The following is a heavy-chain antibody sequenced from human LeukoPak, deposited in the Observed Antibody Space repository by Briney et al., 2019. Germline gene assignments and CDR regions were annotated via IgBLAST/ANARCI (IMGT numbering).Heavy chain of an antibody. CDR3: AELGITMIGGV. J-gene: IGHJ6*04. CDR1: GFTFSRYS. D-gene: IGHD3-10*02. V-gene: IGHV3-21*01. Sequence: GGSLRLSCEASGFTFSRYSLTWVRKAPGKGLEWVSSISSSSSYIYYADSVKGRFTISRDNAKNSLYLQMNSLRAEDTAVYYCAELGITMIGGVWGKGTTVTISS. CDR2: ISSSSSYI.